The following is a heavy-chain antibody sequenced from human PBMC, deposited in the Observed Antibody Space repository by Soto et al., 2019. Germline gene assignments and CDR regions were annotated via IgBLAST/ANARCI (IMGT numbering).Heavy chain of an antibody. CDR2: INAGNGNT. V-gene: IGHV1-3*01. Sequence: ASVKVSCKASGDTFTSYAMHWERQAPGQRLEWMGWINAGNGNTKYSQKFQGRVTITRDTSASTAYMELSSLRSEDTAVYCCARSCSRGGSCYSVSLDPWGQGTLVTVSS. CDR3: ARSCSRGGSCYSVSLDP. D-gene: IGHD2-15*01. CDR1: GDTFTSYA. J-gene: IGHJ5*02.